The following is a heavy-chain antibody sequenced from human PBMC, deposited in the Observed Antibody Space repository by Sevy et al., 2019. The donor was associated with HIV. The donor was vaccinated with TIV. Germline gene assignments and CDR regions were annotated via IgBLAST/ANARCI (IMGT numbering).Heavy chain of an antibody. J-gene: IGHJ4*02. CDR1: GFTFSSYA. CDR2: ISYDGSNK. V-gene: IGHV3-30*04. Sequence: GGSLRLFCAASGFTFSSYAMHWVRQAPGKGLEWVAVISYDGSNKYYADSVKGRFTISRDNSKNTLYLQMNSLRAEDTAVYYCARDLPYYYDSSGYTYYFDYWGQGTLVTVSS. D-gene: IGHD3-22*01. CDR3: ARDLPYYYDSSGYTYYFDY.